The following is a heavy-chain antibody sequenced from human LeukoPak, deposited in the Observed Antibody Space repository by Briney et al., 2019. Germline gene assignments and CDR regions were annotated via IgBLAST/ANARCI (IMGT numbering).Heavy chain of an antibody. CDR3: ARYCSGGSCYSGYYYMDV. D-gene: IGHD2-15*01. CDR2: INPNSGGT. Sequence: ASVKVPCKASGYTFTGYYMHWVRQAPGQGLEWMGRINPNSGGTNYAQKFQGRVTMTRDTSISTAYMELSRLRSDDTAVYYCARYCSGGSCYSGYYYMDVWGKGTSVTVSS. J-gene: IGHJ6*03. CDR1: GYTFTGYY. V-gene: IGHV1-2*06.